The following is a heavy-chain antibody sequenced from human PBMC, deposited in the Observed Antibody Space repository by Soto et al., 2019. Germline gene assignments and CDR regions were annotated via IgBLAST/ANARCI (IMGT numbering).Heavy chain of an antibody. J-gene: IGHJ6*03. D-gene: IGHD2-15*01. CDR1: GGTFSSYP. CDR3: ARRISVVAYYYYMDV. CDR2: ISAYNGNT. V-gene: IGHV1-18*01. Sequence: ASVKVSCKASGGTFSSYPISWVRQAPGQGPEWMGWISAYNGNTNYAQRLQGRVTMTTDTSTNTADMELRSLTSDDTAVYYCARRISVVAYYYYMDVWGKGTTVTVSS.